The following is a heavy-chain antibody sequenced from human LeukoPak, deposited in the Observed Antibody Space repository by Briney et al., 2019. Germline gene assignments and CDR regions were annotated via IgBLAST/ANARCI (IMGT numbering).Heavy chain of an antibody. CDR2: IGTAGDT. J-gene: IGHJ4*02. CDR1: GFTFSDYD. D-gene: IGHD1-1*01. V-gene: IGHV3-13*01. Sequence: PGGSLRLSCAASGFTFSDYDMHWARQATGKGLEWVSAIGTAGDTYYTGSVKGRFTISRENAKNSLYLQMNSLRAGDTAVYYCAGVAKERVGGVYYFDYWGQGTLVTVSS. CDR3: AGVAKERVGGVYYFDY.